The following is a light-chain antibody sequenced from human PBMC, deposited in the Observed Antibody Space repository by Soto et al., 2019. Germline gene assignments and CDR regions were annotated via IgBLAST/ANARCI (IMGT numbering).Light chain of an antibody. Sequence: QSALTQPPSASGSPGQSVTISCTGTNSDVGNYNYVSWYQQYPGRAPKLIIYEVTKRPSGVPDRFSGSKSGTTASLTVSGLQAEDEADYYCSSYAGSNNFEVFGGGTKLTVL. J-gene: IGLJ2*01. CDR1: NSDVGNYNY. V-gene: IGLV2-8*01. CDR2: EVT. CDR3: SSYAGSNNFEV.